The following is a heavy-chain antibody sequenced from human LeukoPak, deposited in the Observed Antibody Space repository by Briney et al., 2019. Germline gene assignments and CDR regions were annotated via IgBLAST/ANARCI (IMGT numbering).Heavy chain of an antibody. CDR2: ISTYNGNT. D-gene: IGHD4-17*01. CDR1: RYTFTKYG. CDR3: ARGDDYGDYWGLY. Sequence: GASVKVSCKASRYTFTKYGITWVRQAPGQGLEWMEWISTYNGNTNYAQKLQGRVTMTTDTSTSTAYMELRSLISDDAAVYYCARGDDYGDYWGLYWGQGTLVTVSS. V-gene: IGHV1-18*01. J-gene: IGHJ4*02.